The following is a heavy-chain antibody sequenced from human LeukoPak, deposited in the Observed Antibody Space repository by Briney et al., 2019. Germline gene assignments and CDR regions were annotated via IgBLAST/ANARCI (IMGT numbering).Heavy chain of an antibody. J-gene: IGHJ4*02. V-gene: IGHV3-74*01. CDR1: GFTFGNYW. Sequence: GGSLRLSCAASGFTFGNYWMHWVRQVPGKGLVWVSRIDTDGSITNYADSARSRYTISRDNARNNLYLQMNSLRAEDTAVYYCVRDLGGRYGYWGQGTLVTVSS. D-gene: IGHD1-26*01. CDR3: VRDLGGRYGY. CDR2: IDTDGSIT.